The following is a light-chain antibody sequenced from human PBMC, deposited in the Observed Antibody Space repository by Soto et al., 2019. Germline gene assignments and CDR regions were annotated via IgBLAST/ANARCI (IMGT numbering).Light chain of an antibody. J-gene: IGLJ1*01. Sequence: QSVLTQPPSASGSPGQSVTISCTGTSSDVGGYNSVSWYQQHPGKAPKLMIYEVSKRPSGVPDRFSDSKSGNTASLTVSGLQAEDEADYYCSSYAGSNNLYVFGTGTKVTVL. V-gene: IGLV2-8*01. CDR1: SSDVGGYNS. CDR2: EVS. CDR3: SSYAGSNNLYV.